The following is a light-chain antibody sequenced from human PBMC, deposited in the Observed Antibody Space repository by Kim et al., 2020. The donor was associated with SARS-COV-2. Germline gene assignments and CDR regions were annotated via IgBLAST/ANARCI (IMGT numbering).Light chain of an antibody. CDR3: QVWDSSTAV. J-gene: IGLJ2*01. Sequence: VSPGQTAGITCSGHKLGDKYACWYQQKPGRSPVLVISQDNKRPSGIPERFSGSNSGNTATLTISGTQAMDEADYYCQVWDSSTAVFGGGTQLTVL. CDR2: QDN. CDR1: KLGDKY. V-gene: IGLV3-1*01.